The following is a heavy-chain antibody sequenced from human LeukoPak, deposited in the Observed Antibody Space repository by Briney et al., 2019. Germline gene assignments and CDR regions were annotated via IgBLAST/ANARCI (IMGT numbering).Heavy chain of an antibody. J-gene: IGHJ4*02. CDR2: MNPNSGNT. Sequence: ASVKVSCKASGYTFTSYDINWVRQATGQGLEWMGWMNPNSGNTGYAQKFQGRVTMTRNTSISTAYMELSSLRSEDTAVYYCARGEGPADNYYGSGSYYYWGQGTLVTVS. V-gene: IGHV1-8*01. CDR3: ARGEGPADNYYGSGSYYY. D-gene: IGHD3-10*01. CDR1: GYTFTSYD.